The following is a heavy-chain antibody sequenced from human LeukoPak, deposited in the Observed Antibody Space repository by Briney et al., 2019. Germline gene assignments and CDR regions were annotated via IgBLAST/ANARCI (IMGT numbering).Heavy chain of an antibody. Sequence: GGSLRLSCAASGFTFSSHGMSWVRQAPGKGLQWVAAISGGGGLTFYADSVKGRVTISRDNSRNTLFLQIDNLRGEDTARYFCARTEGPPLYYFDTWGQGTLVTVSS. J-gene: IGHJ4*02. CDR3: ARTEGPPLYYFDT. V-gene: IGHV3-23*01. CDR2: ISGGGGLT. CDR1: GFTFSSHG. D-gene: IGHD3/OR15-3a*01.